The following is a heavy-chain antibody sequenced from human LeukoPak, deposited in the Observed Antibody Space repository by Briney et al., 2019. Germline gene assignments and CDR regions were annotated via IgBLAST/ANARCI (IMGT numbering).Heavy chain of an antibody. CDR2: IYYSGST. Sequence: SSETLSLTCTVSGGSISSYYWSWIRQPPGKGLEWIGYIYYSGSTNYNPSLKSRVTISVDTSKNQVSLKLSTVTAADTAVYYCARPADYDILTGYYSPRHYFDYWGQGTLVTVSS. V-gene: IGHV4-59*01. CDR1: GGSISSYY. D-gene: IGHD3-9*01. J-gene: IGHJ4*02. CDR3: ARPADYDILTGYYSPRHYFDY.